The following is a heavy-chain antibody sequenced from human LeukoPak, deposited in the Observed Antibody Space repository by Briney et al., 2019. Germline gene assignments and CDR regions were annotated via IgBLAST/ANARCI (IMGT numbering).Heavy chain of an antibody. CDR3: ARVSSDTKDIVVVGEGPDY. V-gene: IGHV3-30*03. Sequence: GRSLRLSCAASGFTFSSYGMHWVRQAPGKGLEWVAVISYDGSNKYYADSVKGRFTISRDNSKNTLYLQMNSLRAEDTAVYYCARVSSDTKDIVVVGEGPDYWGQGTLVTVSS. CDR1: GFTFSSYG. CDR2: ISYDGSNK. D-gene: IGHD2-2*01. J-gene: IGHJ4*02.